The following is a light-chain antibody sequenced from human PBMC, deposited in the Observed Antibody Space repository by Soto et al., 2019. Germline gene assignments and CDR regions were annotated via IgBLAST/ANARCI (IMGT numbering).Light chain of an antibody. J-gene: IGLJ1*01. Sequence: QSALTQPVSVSGSPGQSITISCSGTSSDVGGYNFVSWYQQQPGKAPKLIIYDVFYRPPGVSYRFSASKSGSTASLTISGLQAEDEADYYCNSYTSTNTPYVFGTGTKLTVL. V-gene: IGLV2-14*03. CDR2: DVF. CDR3: NSYTSTNTPYV. CDR1: SSDVGGYNF.